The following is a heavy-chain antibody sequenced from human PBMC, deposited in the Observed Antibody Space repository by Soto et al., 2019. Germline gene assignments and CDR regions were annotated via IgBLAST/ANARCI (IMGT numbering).Heavy chain of an antibody. CDR3: ARDLGSSWYPEYFQL. Sequence: GGSLRLSCAASGFTFSSYRMNWVRQAPGKGLEWVSYISSSSSTIYYADSVKGRFTISRDNAKNSLYLQMNSLRAEDTAVYYCARDLGSSWYPEYFQLWGQGTLVTVSS. CDR2: ISSSSSTI. V-gene: IGHV3-48*01. CDR1: GFTFSSYR. J-gene: IGHJ1*01. D-gene: IGHD6-13*01.